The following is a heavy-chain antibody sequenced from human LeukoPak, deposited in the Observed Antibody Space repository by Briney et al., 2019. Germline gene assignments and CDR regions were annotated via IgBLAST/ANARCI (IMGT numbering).Heavy chain of an antibody. J-gene: IGHJ4*02. D-gene: IGHD6-6*01. V-gene: IGHV2-70*11. Sequence: SGPALVKPTQTLTLTCTFSGFSLSTSGMCVSWIRQPPGKALEWLARIDWDDDKYYSTSLKTRLTISKDTSKNQVVLTMTNMDPVDTATYYCARILYSSSSWDYWGQGTLVTVSS. CDR1: GFSLSTSGMC. CDR2: IDWDDDK. CDR3: ARILYSSSSWDY.